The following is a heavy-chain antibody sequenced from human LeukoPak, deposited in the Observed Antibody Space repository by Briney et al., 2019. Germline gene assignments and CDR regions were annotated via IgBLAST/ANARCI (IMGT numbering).Heavy chain of an antibody. V-gene: IGHV3-23*01. CDR2: ISGSGGST. CDR3: AARPGGDYYDSSGYYFDY. Sequence: PGGSLRLSCAASGFTFSSYAMSWVRRAPGKGLEWVSAISGSGGSTYYADSVKGRFTISRDNSKNTLYLQVNSLRAEDTAVYYCAARPGGDYYDSSGYYFDYWGQGTLVTVSS. CDR1: GFTFSSYA. D-gene: IGHD3-22*01. J-gene: IGHJ4*02.